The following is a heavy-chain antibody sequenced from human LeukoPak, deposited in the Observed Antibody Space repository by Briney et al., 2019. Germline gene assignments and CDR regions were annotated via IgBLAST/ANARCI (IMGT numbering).Heavy chain of an antibody. J-gene: IGHJ4*02. CDR1: GYTLTELS. CDR3: ATVFSYDY. Sequence: ASVWVSCKVSGYTLTELSMNWVRQAPGKGLEWMGGFDPEHRETIYAQKFQGRATVTEDTSTDTAYMELSSLRSEDTAVYYCATVFSYDYWGQGTLVTVSS. V-gene: IGHV1-24*01. CDR2: FDPEHRET.